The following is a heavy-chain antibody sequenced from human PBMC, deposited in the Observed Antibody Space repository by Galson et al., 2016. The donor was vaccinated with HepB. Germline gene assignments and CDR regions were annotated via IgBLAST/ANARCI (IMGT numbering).Heavy chain of an antibody. CDR1: GYTFTSYA. J-gene: IGHJ4*02. CDR3: ARSYSGYDHFDY. D-gene: IGHD5-12*01. CDR2: INAGNGNT. V-gene: IGHV1-3*01. Sequence: SVKVSCKASGYTFTSYAMHWVRQAPGQRLEWMGWINAGNGNTKYSQKFQGRVTISRDASASTAYMELSSLRSEDTTVYYCARSYSGYDHFDYWGQGTLVTVSS.